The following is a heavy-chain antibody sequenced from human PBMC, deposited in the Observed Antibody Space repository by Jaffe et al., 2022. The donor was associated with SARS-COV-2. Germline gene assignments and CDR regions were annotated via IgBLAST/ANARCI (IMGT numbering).Heavy chain of an antibody. D-gene: IGHD3-22*01. CDR2: ISYDGSNK. CDR3: ARDGPGDYYDSSGYRRAFDI. CDR1: GFTFSSYA. Sequence: QVQLVESGGGVVQPGRSLRLSCAASGFTFSSYAMHWVRQAPGKGLEWVAVISYDGSNKYYADSVKGRFTISRDNSKNTLYLQMNSLRAEDTAVYYCARDGPGDYYDSSGYRRAFDIWGQGTMVTVSS. J-gene: IGHJ3*02. V-gene: IGHV3-30*04.